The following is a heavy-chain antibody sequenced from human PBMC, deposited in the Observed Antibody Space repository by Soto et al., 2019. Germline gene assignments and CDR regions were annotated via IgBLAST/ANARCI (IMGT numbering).Heavy chain of an antibody. V-gene: IGHV4-31*03. Sequence: QVQLQESGPGLVKPSQTLSLTCTVSGGSISSGAYYWSWIRQHPGKVLEWIGYIYYSGRTSYNPSLKSRVTISVDTSKNQFSLKLSSMTAADTAVYYCARESRDGFNSPFDSWGQGTLVTVSS. CDR3: ARESRDGFNSPFDS. CDR2: IYYSGRT. CDR1: GGSISSGAYY. D-gene: IGHD5-12*01. J-gene: IGHJ4*02.